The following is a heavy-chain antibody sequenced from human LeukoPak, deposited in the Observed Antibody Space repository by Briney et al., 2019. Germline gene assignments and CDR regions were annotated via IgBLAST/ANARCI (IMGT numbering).Heavy chain of an antibody. J-gene: IGHJ4*02. CDR3: SRDRGIGYPSSWRGCLYNFDC. CDR1: GFTFGDYA. Sequence: PGGSLRLSCTASGFTFGDYAMSWFRQAPGKGLEWVGFIRSKDYGGTIENAPSVKGRFTLSRDDCRSFAYLQMNSLKIEDTAVYYCSRDRGIGYPSSWRGCLYNFDCWGQGTLDSVSS. V-gene: IGHV3-49*03. CDR2: IRSKDYGGTI. D-gene: IGHD6-13*01.